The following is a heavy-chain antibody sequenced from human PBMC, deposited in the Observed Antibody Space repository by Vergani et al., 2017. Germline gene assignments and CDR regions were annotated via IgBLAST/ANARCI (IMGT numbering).Heavy chain of an antibody. CDR3: ARQLAYCGGDCYPYYYGMDV. CDR1: GGSISSSSYY. J-gene: IGHJ6*02. D-gene: IGHD2-21*02. Sequence: QLQLQESGPGLVKPSETLSLTCTVSGGSISSSSYYWGWIRQPPGKGLEWIGSIYYSGGTYYNPSLKSRGTISVDTSKNQFSLKLSSVTAADTAVYYCARQLAYCGGDCYPYYYGMDVWGQGTTVTVSS. CDR2: IYYSGGT. V-gene: IGHV4-39*01.